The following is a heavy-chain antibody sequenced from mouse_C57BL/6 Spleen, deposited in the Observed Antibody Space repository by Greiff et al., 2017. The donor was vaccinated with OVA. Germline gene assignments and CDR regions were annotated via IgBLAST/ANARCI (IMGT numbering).Heavy chain of an antibody. J-gene: IGHJ3*01. V-gene: IGHV14-4*01. CDR2: IDPENGDT. CDR1: GFNIKDDY. Sequence: EVQLQQSGAELVRPGASVKLSCTASGFNIKDDYMHWVKQRPEQGLEWIGWIDPENGDTEYASKFQGKATITADTSSNTAYLQLSSLTSEDTAVYYCTTGADSSGYGAYWGQGTLVTVSA. CDR3: TTGADSSGYGAY. D-gene: IGHD3-2*02.